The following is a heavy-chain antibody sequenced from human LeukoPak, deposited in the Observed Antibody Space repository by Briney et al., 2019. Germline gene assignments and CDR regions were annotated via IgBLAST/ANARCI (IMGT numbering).Heavy chain of an antibody. CDR1: VYTFTGYY. CDR2: INPNSGRT. Sequence: ASLKLSRKASVYTFTGYYMHWERQSPVQRPEWMGWINPNSGRTNYAQKFQGWVTMTRDTSISTAYMELSRLRSDDTAVYYCARDRCSGGGCYPNYWGQGTLVTVSS. D-gene: IGHD2-15*01. V-gene: IGHV1-2*04. CDR3: ARDRCSGGGCYPNY. J-gene: IGHJ4*02.